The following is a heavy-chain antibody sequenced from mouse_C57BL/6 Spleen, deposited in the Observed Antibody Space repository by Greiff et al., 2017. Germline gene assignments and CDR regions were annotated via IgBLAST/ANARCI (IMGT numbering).Heavy chain of an antibody. V-gene: IGHV1-64*01. Sequence: QVQLQQPGAELVKPGASVKLSCKASGYTFTSYWMHWVKQRPGQGLEWIGMIHPNGGSTNYNEKFKSKATLTVDKSSSTAYMQLSSLTSEDSAVYYCEIQGSCVDFDCGGQATTLTVST. J-gene: IGHJ2*01. CDR1: GYTFTSYW. CDR3: EIQGSCVDFDC. CDR2: IHPNGGST.